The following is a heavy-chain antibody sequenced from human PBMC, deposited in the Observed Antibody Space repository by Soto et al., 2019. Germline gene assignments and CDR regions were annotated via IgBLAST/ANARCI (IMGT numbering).Heavy chain of an antibody. J-gene: IGHJ5*02. CDR2: ISGSGGST. CDR3: AKDRAQAGWFDP. D-gene: IGHD3-10*01. Sequence: GGSLRLSCAASGFTFSSYAMSWVRQAPGKGLEWVSAISGSGGSTYYADSVKGRFTISRDNSKNTLYLQMNSLRAEDTAVYYFAKDRAQAGWFDPWGQGTLVTVAS. V-gene: IGHV3-23*01. CDR1: GFTFSSYA.